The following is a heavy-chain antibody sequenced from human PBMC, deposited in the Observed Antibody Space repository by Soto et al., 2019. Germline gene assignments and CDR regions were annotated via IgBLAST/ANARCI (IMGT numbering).Heavy chain of an antibody. V-gene: IGHV4-30-4*01. Sequence: QVQLQESGPGLVKPSQTLSLTCTVSGGSISSGDYYWSWIRQPPGKGLEWIGYIYYSGSTYYNPSLKSRVTISVDTSKNQFSLKLSSVTAADTAVYYCARANTGRWWTSPPYFDYWGQGTLVTVSS. CDR1: GGSISSGDYY. CDR3: ARANTGRWWTSPPYFDY. J-gene: IGHJ4*02. CDR2: IYYSGST. D-gene: IGHD2-15*01.